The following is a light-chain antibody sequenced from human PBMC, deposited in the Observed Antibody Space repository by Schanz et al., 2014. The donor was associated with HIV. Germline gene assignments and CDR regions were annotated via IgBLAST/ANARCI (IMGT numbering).Light chain of an antibody. CDR2: GAS. V-gene: IGKV3D-20*02. Sequence: EIVLTQSPGTLSLSPGERATLSCRASQSVSSSYFAWYQQKPGQAPRLLIYGASTRATGIPDRFGGSGSGTEFTLTISRLEPEDFAVYYCQHRHSWPPLFTFGPGT. J-gene: IGKJ3*01. CDR3: QHRHSWPPLFT. CDR1: QSVSSSY.